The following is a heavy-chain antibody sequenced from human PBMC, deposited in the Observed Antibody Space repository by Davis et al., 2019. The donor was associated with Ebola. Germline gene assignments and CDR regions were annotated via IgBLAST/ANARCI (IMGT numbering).Heavy chain of an antibody. CDR3: AKDTPPGV. CDR2: ISSDSDYI. CDR1: GFTFSTYS. V-gene: IGHV3-21*01. J-gene: IGHJ6*04. Sequence: GESLKISCAASGFTFSTYSMSWVRQAPGKGLEWVSSISSDSDYIYYADSAKGRFTISRDNAKNSLYLQMNSLRAEDTAVYYCAKDTPPGVWGKGTTVTVSS.